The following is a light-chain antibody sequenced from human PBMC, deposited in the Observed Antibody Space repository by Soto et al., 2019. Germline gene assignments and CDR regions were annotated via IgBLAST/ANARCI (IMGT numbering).Light chain of an antibody. CDR3: QQYNNWPPDRT. CDR1: QSVGSN. V-gene: IGKV3-15*01. Sequence: EIVMTQSPATLSVSPGERATLSCRASQSVGSNLAWYQQKPGQAPRLLIYGPSTRATGIPARFSGSGSGKEFTLTISSLQSEDFAIYFCQQYNNWPPDRTFGQGTKVEIK. CDR2: GPS. J-gene: IGKJ1*01.